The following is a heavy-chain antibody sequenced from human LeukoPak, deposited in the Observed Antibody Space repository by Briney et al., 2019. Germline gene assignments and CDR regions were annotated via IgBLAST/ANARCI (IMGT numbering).Heavy chain of an antibody. V-gene: IGHV4-61*02. CDR3: ARWAYYGSGSYYNPSDY. CDR1: GGSISSGSYY. Sequence: PSQTLPLTCTVSGGSISSGSYYWSWIRQPAGKGLEWIGRIYTSGSTNYNPSLKSRVTISVDTSKNQFSLKLSSVTAADTAVYYCARWAYYGSGSYYNPSDYWGQGTLVTVSS. D-gene: IGHD3-10*01. CDR2: IYTSGST. J-gene: IGHJ4*02.